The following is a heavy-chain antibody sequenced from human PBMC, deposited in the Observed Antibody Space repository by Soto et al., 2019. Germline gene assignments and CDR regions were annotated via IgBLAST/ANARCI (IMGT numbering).Heavy chain of an antibody. CDR2: MYYTGST. CDR1: GGSISSGGNY. V-gene: IGHV4-39*01. CDR3: ARLIYDSSGYYYYFDY. Sequence: PSETLSLTCTVSGGSISSGGNYWSWIRQHPGKGLEWIGYMYYTGSTSYISSLKSRVTISIDTSKNQFSLKLSSVTAADTAVYYCARLIYDSSGYYYYFDYWGQGTLVTVSS. J-gene: IGHJ4*02. D-gene: IGHD3-22*01.